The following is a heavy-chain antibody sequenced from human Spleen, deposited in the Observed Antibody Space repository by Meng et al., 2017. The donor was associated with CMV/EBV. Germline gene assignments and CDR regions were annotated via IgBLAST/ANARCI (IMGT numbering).Heavy chain of an antibody. CDR2: ISWNSGSI. V-gene: IGHV3-9*01. CDR1: GIKFDDYG. J-gene: IGHJ6*02. D-gene: IGHD4-23*01. CDR3: AREPGGNSEHYYGMDV. Sequence: GGSLRLSCAASGIKFDDYGMHWVRQAPGKGLEWVSGISWNSGSIGYADSVKGRFTISRDNAKNSLYLQMNSLRAEDTAVYFCAREPGGNSEHYYGMDVWGQGTTVTVSS.